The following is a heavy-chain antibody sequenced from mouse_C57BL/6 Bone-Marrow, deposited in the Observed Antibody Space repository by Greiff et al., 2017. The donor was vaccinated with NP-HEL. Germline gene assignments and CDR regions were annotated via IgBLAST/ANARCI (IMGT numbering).Heavy chain of an antibody. CDR1: GFTFSSYA. CDR3: ARAGDYDGYAMDY. CDR2: ISDGGSYT. Sequence: DVKLVESGGGLVKPGGSLKLSCAASGFTFSSYAMSWVRQTPEKRLEWVATISDGGSYTYYPDNVKGRFTISRDNAKNNLYLQMSHLKSEDTAMYYCARAGDYDGYAMDYWGQGTSVTVSS. D-gene: IGHD2-4*01. V-gene: IGHV5-4*03. J-gene: IGHJ4*01.